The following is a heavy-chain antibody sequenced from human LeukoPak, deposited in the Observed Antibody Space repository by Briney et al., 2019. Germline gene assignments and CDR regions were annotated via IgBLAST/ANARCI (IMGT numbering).Heavy chain of an antibody. V-gene: IGHV1-18*01. CDR3: ARTFSRVRGVINYFDY. D-gene: IGHD3-10*01. CDR2: ISAYNTNT. Sequence: ASVKVSCKASGGTFSSYAISWVRQAPGQGLEWMGWISAYNTNTNYAQKLQGRVTMTTDTSTSTAYMELRSLRSDDTAVYYCARTFSRVRGVINYFDYWGQGTLVTVSS. CDR1: GGTFSSYA. J-gene: IGHJ4*02.